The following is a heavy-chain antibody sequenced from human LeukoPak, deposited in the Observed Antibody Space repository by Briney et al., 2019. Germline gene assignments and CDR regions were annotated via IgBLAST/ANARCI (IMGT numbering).Heavy chain of an antibody. CDR3: AKYAYSSSWEYYFDY. J-gene: IGHJ4*02. D-gene: IGHD6-13*01. CDR1: GFTFSSYS. Sequence: PGGSLRLSCAASGFTFSSYSMNWVRQAPGKGLEWVSYISSSSSTIYYADSVKGRFTISRDNAKNSLYLQMNSLRAEDTAIYYCAKYAYSSSWEYYFDYWGQGTLVTVSS. CDR2: ISSSSSTI. V-gene: IGHV3-48*01.